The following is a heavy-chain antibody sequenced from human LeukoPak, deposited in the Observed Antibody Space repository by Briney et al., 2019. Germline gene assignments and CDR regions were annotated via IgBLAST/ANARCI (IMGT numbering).Heavy chain of an antibody. CDR1: GASISSSTYY. CDR2: IYYSGST. V-gene: IGHV4-39*01. D-gene: IGHD2-15*01. J-gene: IGHJ4*02. CDR3: TRLSFVVGQAAGVSYLDY. Sequence: PSETLSLTCTVSGASISSSTYYWGWIRQRPGKGMEWIGSIYYSGSTYYKPSLKSRVTISVDTSKNQFSLKLSSVTAANTPVYFGTRLSFVVGQAAGVSYLDYWGQGTPVTVS.